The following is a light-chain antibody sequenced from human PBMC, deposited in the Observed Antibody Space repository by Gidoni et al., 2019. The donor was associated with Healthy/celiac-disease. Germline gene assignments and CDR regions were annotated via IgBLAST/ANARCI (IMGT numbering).Light chain of an antibody. CDR2: CAS. CDR1: QSVLYRSNNKNY. J-gene: IGKJ1*01. CDR3: QQYYSTPRT. Sequence: DIVMTQSPDYLAVSLGERATINCKSSQSVLYRSNNKNYLAVYQQKTGQPPKLLIYCASTLESGVPYRFSVCWSGTYFTLPISSLLAEDVAFYYCQQYYSTPRTFGQGTKVEIK. V-gene: IGKV4-1*01.